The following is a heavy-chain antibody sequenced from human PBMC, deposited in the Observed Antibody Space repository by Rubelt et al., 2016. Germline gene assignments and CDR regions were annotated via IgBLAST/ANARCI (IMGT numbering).Heavy chain of an antibody. V-gene: IGHV4-39*07. J-gene: IGHJ4*02. Sequence: QLHLHESGPGQVRPSETLSLTCTVSGAPFNTNHYYWGWIRQPPRKGLQRIGSPFSGSTYYNPSLKTPITITLNTSKNQLSLRVGSVTAADTTGYYCAGLVNLRGVSNLYFDYWGQGTLGTVSS. CDR1: GAPFNTNHYY. CDR2: PFSGST. D-gene: IGHD3-10*01. CDR3: AGLVNLRGVSNLYFDY.